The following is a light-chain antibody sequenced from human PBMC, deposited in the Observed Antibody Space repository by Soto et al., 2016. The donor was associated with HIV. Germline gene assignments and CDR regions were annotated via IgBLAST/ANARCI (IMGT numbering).Light chain of an antibody. V-gene: IGKV1-5*03. J-gene: IGKJ1*01. CDR3: QQYYDGWT. CDR1: QSVSWW. Sequence: DTQMTQSPSTLSASVGDRVTITCRASQSVSWWLAWYQQKPGKAPKLLMYKASTLESGVPLRFSGSGSGTEFTLTVSSLQPDDFATYYCQQYYDGWTFGRGTKV. CDR2: KAS.